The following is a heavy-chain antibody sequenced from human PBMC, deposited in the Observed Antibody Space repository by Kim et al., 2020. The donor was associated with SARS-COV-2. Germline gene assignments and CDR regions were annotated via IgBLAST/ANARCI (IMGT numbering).Heavy chain of an antibody. Sequence: YAQKFQGRVTITADESTSTAYMELSSLRSEDTAVYYCARVWLGGGFFDYWGQGTLVTVSS. CDR3: ARVWLGGGFFDY. D-gene: IGHD6-19*01. J-gene: IGHJ4*02. V-gene: IGHV1-69*01.